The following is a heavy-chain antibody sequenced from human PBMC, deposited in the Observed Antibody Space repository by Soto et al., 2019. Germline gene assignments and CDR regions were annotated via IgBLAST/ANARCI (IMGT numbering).Heavy chain of an antibody. CDR1: GGSISSSNW. CDR2: IYHSGST. CDR3: ARASVAYYDILTGYKKGGFDY. D-gene: IGHD3-9*01. V-gene: IGHV4-4*02. J-gene: IGHJ4*02. Sequence: PSETLSLTCAVSGGSISSSNWWSWVRQPPGKGLEWIGEIYHSGSTNYNPSLKSRVTISVDKSKNQFSLKLSSVTAADTAVYYCARASVAYYDILTGYKKGGFDYWGQGTLVTVSS.